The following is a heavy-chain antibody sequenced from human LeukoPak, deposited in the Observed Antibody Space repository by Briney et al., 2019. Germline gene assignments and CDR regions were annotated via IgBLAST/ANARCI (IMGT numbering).Heavy chain of an antibody. CDR2: ISGYNGNT. J-gene: IGHJ4*02. V-gene: IGHV1-18*01. Sequence: GASVKVSCKASGYTFNNYGISWVRQAPGQGLEWMGWISGYNGNTNYAQKFQGRVTMTRDTSISTAYMELRRLRSDDTAVYYCARPAVAGGIYYFDYWGQGTLVTVSS. D-gene: IGHD6-19*01. CDR3: ARPAVAGGIYYFDY. CDR1: GYTFNNYG.